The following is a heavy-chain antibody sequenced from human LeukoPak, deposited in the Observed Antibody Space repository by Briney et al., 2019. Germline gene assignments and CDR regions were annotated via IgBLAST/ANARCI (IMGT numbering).Heavy chain of an antibody. D-gene: IGHD4-23*01. CDR3: TDTVAG. V-gene: IGHV3-53*05. J-gene: IGHJ4*02. CDR2: IYSGGST. Sequence: GGSLRLSCAASGISVSSNYMTWVRQPPGKGLEWVSVIYSGGSTYYADSVKGRSTISRDNSKNMLYLQMNSLRVGDTAVYYCTDTVAGWGQGTLVTVSS. CDR1: GISVSSNY.